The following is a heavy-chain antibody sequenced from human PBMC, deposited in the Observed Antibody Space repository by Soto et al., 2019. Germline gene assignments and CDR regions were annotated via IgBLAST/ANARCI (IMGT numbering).Heavy chain of an antibody. CDR1: GGSISSYY. CDR3: ASHIAAAGTTFDP. D-gene: IGHD6-13*01. Sequence: SETLSLTCTVSGGSISSYYWSWIRQPPGKGLEWIGYICYSGSTNYNPSLKSRVTISVDTSKNQFSLKLSSVTAADTAVYYCASHIAAAGTTFDPWGQGTLVTVSS. J-gene: IGHJ5*02. CDR2: ICYSGST. V-gene: IGHV4-59*08.